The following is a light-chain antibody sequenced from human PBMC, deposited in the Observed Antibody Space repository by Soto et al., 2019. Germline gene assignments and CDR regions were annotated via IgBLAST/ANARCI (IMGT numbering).Light chain of an antibody. CDR2: DAS. J-gene: IGKJ5*01. Sequence: EIVLTQSPATLSLSPGERATLSCRASQSITDYLAWYQQKPGQAPRLLIYDASHRAAGIPPRFSGSGSGTDFTLTISSLEPEDFAVYYCQQRSDWPPVTFGQGTRLEI. V-gene: IGKV3-11*01. CDR3: QQRSDWPPVT. CDR1: QSITDY.